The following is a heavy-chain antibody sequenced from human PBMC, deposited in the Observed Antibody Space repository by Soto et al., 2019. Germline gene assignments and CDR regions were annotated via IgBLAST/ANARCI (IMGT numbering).Heavy chain of an antibody. D-gene: IGHD3-10*01. CDR3: ARDGRDRFGDTHGMDV. Sequence: GGSLRLSCAASGFTFSSNYMSWVRQAQGKGLEWVSVIYSGGSTYYADSVKGRFTISRDNSKNTLYLQMNSLRAEDTAVYYCARDGRDRFGDTHGMDVWGQGTTVTVSS. CDR1: GFTFSSNY. J-gene: IGHJ6*02. V-gene: IGHV3-53*01. CDR2: IYSGGST.